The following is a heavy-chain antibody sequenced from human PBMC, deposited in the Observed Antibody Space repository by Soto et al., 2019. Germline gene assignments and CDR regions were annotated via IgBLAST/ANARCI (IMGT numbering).Heavy chain of an antibody. CDR3: GRCTSTSCHLGSDY. CDR2: ISYDGSNK. V-gene: IGHV3-30-3*01. CDR1: GFTFSNYA. J-gene: IGHJ4*02. Sequence: PGGSLRLSGAASGFTFSNYAMNWVRQAPGKGLEWVALISYDGSNKYYADSVKGRFTISRDSSKNTLYLQMNSLRAADTAVYYCGRCTSTSCHLGSDYWGQGTLVTVSS. D-gene: IGHD2-2*01.